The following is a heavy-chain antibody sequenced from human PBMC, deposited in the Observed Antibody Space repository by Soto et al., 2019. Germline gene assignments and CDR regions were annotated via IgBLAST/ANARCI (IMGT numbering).Heavy chain of an antibody. CDR1: GGSVSSGSYY. J-gene: IGHJ4*02. CDR3: ARYSYGHFDY. D-gene: IGHD5-18*01. Sequence: SETLSLTCSVSGGSVSSGSYYWSWIRQPPGKGLEWIGYIYYSGSTNYNPSLKSRVTISVDTSKNQFSLKLSSVTAADTAVYYCARYSYGHFDYWGQGTLVTVSS. V-gene: IGHV4-61*01. CDR2: IYYSGST.